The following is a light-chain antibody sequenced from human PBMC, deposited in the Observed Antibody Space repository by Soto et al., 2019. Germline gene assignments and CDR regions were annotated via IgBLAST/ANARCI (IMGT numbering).Light chain of an antibody. CDR3: SSYTTSSTLV. J-gene: IGLJ3*02. Sequence: QSALTQPASVSGSPGQSITISCTGTSSDVCAYNYVSWYQQLPDKAPKLMIYDVTYRPSGVSNRFSGSKSGNTASLTISGLQAEDEADYFCSSYTTSSTLVFGGGTKLTVL. CDR1: SSDVCAYNY. V-gene: IGLV2-14*01. CDR2: DVT.